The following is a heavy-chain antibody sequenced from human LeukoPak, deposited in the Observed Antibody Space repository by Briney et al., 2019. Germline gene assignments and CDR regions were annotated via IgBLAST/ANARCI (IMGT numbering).Heavy chain of an antibody. J-gene: IGHJ4*02. CDR3: AKDIDSSGYLRAY. V-gene: IGHV3-30*02. D-gene: IGHD3-22*01. CDR2: IRYDGSNK. Sequence: GGSLRLSCAASGFTFSSYGMHWVRQAPGKGLEWVAFIRYDGSNKYYADSVKGRFTISRDNSKNTLCLQMNSLRAEDTAVYYCAKDIDSSGYLRAYWGQGTLVTVSS. CDR1: GFTFSSYG.